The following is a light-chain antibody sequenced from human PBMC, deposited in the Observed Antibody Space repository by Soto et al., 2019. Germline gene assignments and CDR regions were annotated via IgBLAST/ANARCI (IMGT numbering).Light chain of an antibody. CDR1: SSDVGAYNI. CDR3: CSYAGSRSLV. Sequence: QSVLTQPASVSGSPGQSITISCTGTSSDVGAYNIVSWYQQHPGKAPTVMIYEVTKRPSGVSNRFSGSKSGNTASLTISGLQAEDEADYYCCSYAGSRSLVFGGGTQLTVL. CDR2: EVT. V-gene: IGLV2-23*02. J-gene: IGLJ3*02.